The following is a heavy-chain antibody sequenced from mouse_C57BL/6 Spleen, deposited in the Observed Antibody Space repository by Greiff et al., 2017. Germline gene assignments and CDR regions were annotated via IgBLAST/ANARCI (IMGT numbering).Heavy chain of an antibody. CDR2: IHPNSGST. Sequence: QVQLQQPGAELVKPGASVKLSCKASGYTFTSYWMHWVKQRPGQGLEWIGMIHPNSGSTNYNEKFKSKATLTVDKSSSTAYMQLSSLTSEDSAVYYCARWGLRRDYAMDYWGQGTSVTVSS. CDR3: ARWGLRRDYAMDY. D-gene: IGHD2-4*01. CDR1: GYTFTSYW. V-gene: IGHV1-64*01. J-gene: IGHJ4*01.